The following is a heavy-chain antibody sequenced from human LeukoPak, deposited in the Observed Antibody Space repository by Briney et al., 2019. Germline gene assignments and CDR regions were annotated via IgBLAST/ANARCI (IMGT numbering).Heavy chain of an antibody. Sequence: KPSETLSLTCTVSGYSISSSYYWSWIRQPPGKGLEWIGYIYYSGSTNYNPSLKSRVTISVDTSKNQFSLKLSSVTAADTAVYYCARVLAGFDYWGQGTLVTVSS. J-gene: IGHJ4*02. CDR1: GYSISSSYY. CDR3: ARVLAGFDY. CDR2: IYYSGST. V-gene: IGHV4-61*01. D-gene: IGHD2-15*01.